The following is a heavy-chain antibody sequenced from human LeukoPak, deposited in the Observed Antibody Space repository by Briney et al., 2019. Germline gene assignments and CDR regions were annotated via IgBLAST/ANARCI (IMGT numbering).Heavy chain of an antibody. V-gene: IGHV4-61*02. CDR2: IYTSGST. CDR3: ARQQPYDFWSGYPFDY. J-gene: IGHJ4*02. Sequence: SQTLSLTCTVSGGSISRGSYYWSWIRQPAGKGLEWIGRIYTSGSTNYNPSLKSRVTISVDTSKNQFSLKLSSVTAADTAVYYCARQQPYDFWSGYPFDYWGQGTLVTVSS. D-gene: IGHD3-3*01. CDR1: GGSISRGSYY.